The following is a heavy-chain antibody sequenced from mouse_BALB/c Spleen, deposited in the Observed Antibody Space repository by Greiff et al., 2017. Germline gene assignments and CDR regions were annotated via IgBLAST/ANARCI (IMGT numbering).Heavy chain of an antibody. D-gene: IGHD4-1*01. Sequence: VQLQQSGPELVKPGASVKMSCKASGYTFTSYGMHWVKQKPGQGLEWLGYINPYTDGTKYNEKFKGKATLTSDKSSSTAYMELSSLTSEDSSVYYFARRNWDDWGQGTTLTVSS. CDR2: INPYTDGT. CDR3: ARRNWDD. J-gene: IGHJ2*01. CDR1: GYTFTSYG. V-gene: IGHV1-14*01.